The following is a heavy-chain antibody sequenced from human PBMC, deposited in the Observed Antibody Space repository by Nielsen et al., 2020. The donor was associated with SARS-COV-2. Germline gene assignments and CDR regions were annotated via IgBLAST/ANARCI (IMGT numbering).Heavy chain of an antibody. J-gene: IGHJ4*02. D-gene: IGHD6-19*01. Sequence: GESLKISCAASGFTFSSYAMSWVRQAPGKGLEWVSAISGSGGSTYYADSVKGRFTISRDNSKNTLYLQMNSLRAEDTAVYYCARVYSSGWYWGQGTLVTVSS. CDR2: ISGSGGST. CDR1: GFTFSSYA. CDR3: ARVYSSGWY. V-gene: IGHV3-23*01.